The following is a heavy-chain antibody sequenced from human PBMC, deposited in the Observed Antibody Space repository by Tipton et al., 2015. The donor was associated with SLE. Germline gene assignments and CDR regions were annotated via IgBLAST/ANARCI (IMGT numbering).Heavy chain of an antibody. CDR1: GFTFSSYS. J-gene: IGHJ4*02. CDR3: ARGFPREHYGNDPLLDC. CDR2: ISSSSSYI. V-gene: IGHV3-21*01. Sequence: SLRLSCAASGFTFSSYSMNWVRQAPGKGLEWVSSISSSSSYIHYADSVKGRFTISRDSAKNSLYLQMNSLRAEDTAVYYCARGFPREHYGNDPLLDCWGQGTLVTVPS. D-gene: IGHD1-1*01.